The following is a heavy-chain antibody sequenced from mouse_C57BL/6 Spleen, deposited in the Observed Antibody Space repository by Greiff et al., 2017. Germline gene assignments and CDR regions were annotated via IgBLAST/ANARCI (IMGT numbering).Heavy chain of an antibody. V-gene: IGHV5-17*01. D-gene: IGHD4-1*01. J-gene: IGHJ2*01. CDR3: ARGWDNYFDY. CDR1: GFTFSDYG. CDR2: ISSGSSTI. Sequence: EVKVVESGGGLVKPGGSLKLSCAASGFTFSDYGMHWVRQAPETGLEWVAYISSGSSTIYYADTVKGRFTISRDNAKNTLFLQMTSLRSEDTAMYYCARGWDNYFDYWGQGTTLTVSS.